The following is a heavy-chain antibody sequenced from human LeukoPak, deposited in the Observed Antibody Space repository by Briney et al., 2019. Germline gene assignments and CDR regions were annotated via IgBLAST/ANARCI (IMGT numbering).Heavy chain of an antibody. V-gene: IGHV3-30*02. CDR1: GFTFSSYG. J-gene: IGHJ6*03. Sequence: GGSLRLSCAASGFTFSSYGMHWVRQAPGKGLEWVAFIRYDGSNKYYADSVKGRFTISRDNSKNTLYLQMNSLRAEDTAVYYCASAFTVAGTIGFYYYYMDVWGKGTTVTISS. CDR3: ASAFTVAGTIGFYYYYMDV. D-gene: IGHD6-19*01. CDR2: IRYDGSNK.